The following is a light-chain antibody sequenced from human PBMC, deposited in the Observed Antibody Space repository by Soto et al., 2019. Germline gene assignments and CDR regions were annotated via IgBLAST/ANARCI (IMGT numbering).Light chain of an antibody. Sequence: QSVLTQPASVSGSPGQSITISCTETSSAFGGSNPVSWYQHHPGKAPRLIIYEVSYRPSGVSNRFSGSKSGYTASLTISGLQAEDEADYYCNSQTTSGMRVFGTGTKLTVL. CDR2: EVS. V-gene: IGLV2-14*01. J-gene: IGLJ1*01. CDR3: NSQTTSGMRV. CDR1: SSAFGGSNP.